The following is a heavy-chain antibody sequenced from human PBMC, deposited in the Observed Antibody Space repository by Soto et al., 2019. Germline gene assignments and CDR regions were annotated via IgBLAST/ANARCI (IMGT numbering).Heavy chain of an antibody. CDR1: GFILGDYA. D-gene: IGHD3-22*01. V-gene: IGHV3-30*17. J-gene: IGHJ4*02. Sequence: GGSLRLSCSASGFILGDYALHWVRQAPGKGLEWLAVISFDGNHKYYADSVKGRFTISRDNSKNTLYLQMNSLRAEDTAVYYCAKLGGDYYDSSGYPGWYYFDYWGQGTLVTVSS. CDR2: ISFDGNHK. CDR3: AKLGGDYYDSSGYPGWYYFDY.